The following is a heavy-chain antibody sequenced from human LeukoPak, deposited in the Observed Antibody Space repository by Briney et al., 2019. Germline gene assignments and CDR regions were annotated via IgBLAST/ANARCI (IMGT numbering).Heavy chain of an antibody. CDR2: VYYDGSNE. Sequence: GGSLRLSCAASGFPFTSYGMHWVRQAPGKGLEWVAVVYYDGSNEYYADSVKGRFTISRDTSKNTLYLQMNSLTADDTAVYYCARVGYPGIGYPIDYWGQGTLVTVSS. J-gene: IGHJ4*02. CDR3: ARVGYPGIGYPIDY. V-gene: IGHV3-33*01. CDR1: GFPFTSYG. D-gene: IGHD3-22*01.